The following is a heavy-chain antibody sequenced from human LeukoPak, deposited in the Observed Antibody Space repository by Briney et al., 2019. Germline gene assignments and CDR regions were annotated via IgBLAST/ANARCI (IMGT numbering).Heavy chain of an antibody. V-gene: IGHV1-2*02. D-gene: IGHD4-17*01. Sequence: GASVKVSCKASGYTFTGYYMHWVRQAPGQGLEWMGWINPNSGGTNYAQKFQGRVTMTSDTSTSIVYMELSSLRSEDTAVYYCARDADHGDYGRFVWFDPWGPGTLVTVSS. CDR1: GYTFTGYY. J-gene: IGHJ5*02. CDR2: INPNSGGT. CDR3: ARDADHGDYGRFVWFDP.